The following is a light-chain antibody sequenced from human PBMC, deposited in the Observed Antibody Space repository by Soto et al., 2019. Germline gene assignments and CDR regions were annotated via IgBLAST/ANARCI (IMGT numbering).Light chain of an antibody. J-gene: IGKJ3*01. CDR3: QQYHDWPPIT. V-gene: IGKV3-15*01. Sequence: EIVMTQSPDTLSVSPGEGVTLSCRASQSVSSDLAWYQQKPGQSPRLLMYGASTRATDIPARFSGGGSGTEFTLTISSLQSEDDAIYYCQQYHDWPPITFGPGTKVEIK. CDR2: GAS. CDR1: QSVSSD.